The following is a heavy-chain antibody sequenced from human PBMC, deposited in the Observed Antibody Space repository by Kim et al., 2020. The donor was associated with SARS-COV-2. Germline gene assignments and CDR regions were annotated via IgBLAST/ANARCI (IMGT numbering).Heavy chain of an antibody. V-gene: IGHV1-18*01. D-gene: IGHD1-26*01. J-gene: IGHJ4*02. Sequence: AQKLQGRVTMTTDTSTSTAYMELRSLRSHDTAVYYCARDRRIVGATYFDYWGQGTLVTVSS. CDR3: ARDRRIVGATYFDY.